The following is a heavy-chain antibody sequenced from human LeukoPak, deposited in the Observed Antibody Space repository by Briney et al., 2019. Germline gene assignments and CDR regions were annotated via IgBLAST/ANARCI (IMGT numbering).Heavy chain of an antibody. CDR3: ARGAPPQYYDILTGYLLFDY. CDR1: GYTFTGYY. D-gene: IGHD3-9*01. CDR2: INPNSGGT. J-gene: IGHJ4*02. V-gene: IGHV1-2*02. Sequence: ASVKVSCKASGYTFTGYYMHWVRQAPGQGLEWMGWINPNSGGTNYAQKFQGRVTMTRDTSISTAYMELSRLRSDDTAVYYCARGAPPQYYDILTGYLLFDYWGQGTLVTVSS.